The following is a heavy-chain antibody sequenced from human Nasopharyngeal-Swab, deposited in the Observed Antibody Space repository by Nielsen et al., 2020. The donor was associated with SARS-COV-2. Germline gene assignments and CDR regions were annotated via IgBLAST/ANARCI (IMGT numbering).Heavy chain of an antibody. J-gene: IGHJ6*02. CDR3: ARDDIGYYYGMDV. Sequence: GESLKISCAASGFTFSGYGMHWVRQAPGKGLEWVAVIWYDGSNKYYADSVKGRFTISRDNSKNTLYLQMNSLRAEDTAVYYCARDDIGYYYGMDVWGQGTTVTVSS. V-gene: IGHV3-33*01. CDR1: GFTFSGYG. D-gene: IGHD5-12*01. CDR2: IWYDGSNK.